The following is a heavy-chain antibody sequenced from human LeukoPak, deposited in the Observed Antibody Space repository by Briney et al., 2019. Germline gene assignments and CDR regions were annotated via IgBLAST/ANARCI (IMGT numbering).Heavy chain of an antibody. CDR1: GFSFSSYW. D-gene: IGHD1-7*01. CDR3: ARWELAGGYVY. J-gene: IGHJ4*02. Sequence: GGSLRLSCVASGFSFSSYWMSWVRQTPGKGLEWVANIKQEGSARYYVDSVTGRFTISRDNAMNSLYLQMNSLRVEDTAVYYCARWELAGGYVYWGQGTLVTVSS. CDR2: IKQEGSAR. V-gene: IGHV3-7*01.